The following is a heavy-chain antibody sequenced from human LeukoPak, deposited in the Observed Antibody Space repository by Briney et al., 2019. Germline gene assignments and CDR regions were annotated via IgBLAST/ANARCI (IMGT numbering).Heavy chain of an antibody. V-gene: IGHV4-31*03. CDR3: ESRIVGAIWAFDI. CDR1: GGSISSGGYY. D-gene: IGHD1-26*01. J-gene: IGHJ3*02. Sequence: SQTLSLTCTVSGGSISSGGYYWSWIRQHPGKGLEWVGYIYYSGSTYYNPSLKSRVTISVDTSKNQFSLKLSSVTAADTAVYYCESRIVGAIWAFDIWGQGTMVTVYS. CDR2: IYYSGST.